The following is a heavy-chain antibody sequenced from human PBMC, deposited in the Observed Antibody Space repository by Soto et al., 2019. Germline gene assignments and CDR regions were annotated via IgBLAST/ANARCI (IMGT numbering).Heavy chain of an antibody. CDR1: GGSISSYY. J-gene: IGHJ5*02. CDR2: IYYSGST. V-gene: IGHV4-59*01. Sequence: PSETLSLTCTVSGGSISSYYWSWIRQPPGKGLEWIGHIYYSGSTNYNPSLKSRVTISVDTSKNQFSLKLSSVTAADTAVYYCARADIVATMAFDPWGQGTLVTVSS. CDR3: ARADIVATMAFDP. D-gene: IGHD5-12*01.